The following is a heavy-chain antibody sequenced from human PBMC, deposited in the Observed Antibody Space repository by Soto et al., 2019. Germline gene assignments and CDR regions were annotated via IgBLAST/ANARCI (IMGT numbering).Heavy chain of an antibody. CDR2: TYYRSKWYN. CDR1: GDSVSSNSAA. V-gene: IGHV6-1*01. CDR3: ARGVIYDSSGYKRGNWFDP. D-gene: IGHD3-22*01. J-gene: IGHJ5*02. Sequence: SPTLSLPCAISGDSVSSNSAAWNWIRQSPSRGLEWLGRTYYRSKWYNDYAVSVKSRITINPDTSKNQFSLQLNSVTPEDTAVYYCARGVIYDSSGYKRGNWFDPWGQGTLVTASS.